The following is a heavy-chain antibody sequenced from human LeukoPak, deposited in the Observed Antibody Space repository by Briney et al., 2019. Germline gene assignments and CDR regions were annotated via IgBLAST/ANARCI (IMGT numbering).Heavy chain of an antibody. J-gene: IGHJ3*02. Sequence: SETLSLTCTVSGGSISSSSYYWGWIRQPPWKGLEWIGSIYYSGSTYYNPSLKSRVTISVDTSKNQFSLKLSSVTAADTAVYYCARGTERITMIVVVIGDAFDIWGQGTMVTVSS. V-gene: IGHV4-39*01. CDR2: IYYSGST. D-gene: IGHD3-22*01. CDR1: GGSISSSSYY. CDR3: ARGTERITMIVVVIGDAFDI.